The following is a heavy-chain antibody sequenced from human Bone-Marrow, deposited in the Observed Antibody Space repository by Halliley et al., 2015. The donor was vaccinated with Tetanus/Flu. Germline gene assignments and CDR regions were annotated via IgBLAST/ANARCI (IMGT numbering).Heavy chain of an antibody. CDR2: ISWNSGGI. CDR1: GFSFDDHA. D-gene: IGHD3-10*01. J-gene: IGHJ6*02. V-gene: IGHV3-9*01. CDR3: AKDLRDTVLIENSFYSYGLDV. Sequence: SLRLSCEASGFSFDDHAMHWVRQAPGKGLEWVAAISWNSGGIAYADSVKGRFTISRDNAKTSLHLQMNSLRSDDTALYFCAKDLRDTVLIENSFYSYGLDVWGRGTTVTVSS.